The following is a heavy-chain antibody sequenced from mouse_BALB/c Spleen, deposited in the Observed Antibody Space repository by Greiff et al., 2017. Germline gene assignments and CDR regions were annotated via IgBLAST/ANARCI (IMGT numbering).Heavy chain of an antibody. CDR2: INPDSSTI. V-gene: IGHV4-1*02. Sequence: EVKLVESGGGLVQPGGSLKLSCAASGFDFSRYWMSWVRQAPGKGLEWIGEINPDSSTINYTPSLKDKFIISRDNAKNTLYLQMSKVRSEDTALYYCARGIVTTVVAFYWYFDVWGAGTTVTVSS. J-gene: IGHJ1*01. CDR3: ARGIVTTVVAFYWYFDV. D-gene: IGHD1-1*01. CDR1: GFDFSRYW.